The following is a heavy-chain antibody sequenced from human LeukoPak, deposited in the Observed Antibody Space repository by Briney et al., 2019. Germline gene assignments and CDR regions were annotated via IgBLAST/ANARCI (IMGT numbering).Heavy chain of an antibody. Sequence: SETLSLTCAVYGGSFSGYYWSWIRQPPGKGLEWIGEINHSGSTNYNPSLKSRVTISVDTSKNQFSLKLSSVTAADTAVYYCASGDWNAYWGQGTLVTVSS. CDR3: ASGDWNAY. J-gene: IGHJ4*02. CDR2: INHSGST. D-gene: IGHD1-1*01. CDR1: GGSFSGYY. V-gene: IGHV4-34*01.